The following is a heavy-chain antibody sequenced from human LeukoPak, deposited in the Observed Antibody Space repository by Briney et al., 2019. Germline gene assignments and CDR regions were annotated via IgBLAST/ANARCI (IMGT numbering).Heavy chain of an antibody. D-gene: IGHD6-6*01. CDR3: ARGTAATARIDY. J-gene: IGHJ4*02. CDR2: INTDGSSP. Sequence: TGGSLRLSCAASGFTFGSYWMHWVRQAPGKGLVWVSHINTDGSSPTYGDSAKGRFTVSRDNAKNTLFLQMNSLRVEDTAVYYCARGTAATARIDYWGQGTLVTVSS. CDR1: GFTFGSYW. V-gene: IGHV3-74*01.